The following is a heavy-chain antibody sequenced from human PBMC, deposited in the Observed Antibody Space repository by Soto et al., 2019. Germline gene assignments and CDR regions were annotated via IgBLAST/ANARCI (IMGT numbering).Heavy chain of an antibody. V-gene: IGHV4-31*03. Sequence: SETLSLTCTVSGGSISSGGYYWSWICQHPGKGLEWIGYIYYSGSTYYNPSLKSRVTISVDTSKNQFSLKLSSVTAAETAVYYCARAYCSGGSCYFRFTRTYFDYWGQGTLVTVSS. CDR1: GGSISSGGYY. J-gene: IGHJ4*02. D-gene: IGHD2-15*01. CDR2: IYYSGST. CDR3: ARAYCSGGSCYFRFTRTYFDY.